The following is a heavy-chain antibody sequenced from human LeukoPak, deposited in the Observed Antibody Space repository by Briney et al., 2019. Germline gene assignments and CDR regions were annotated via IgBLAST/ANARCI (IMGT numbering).Heavy chain of an antibody. CDR2: IYYSGST. Sequence: SQTLSLTCTVSGGSISSGDYNWSWIRQPPGKGLEWIGCIYYSGSTYYNPSLKSRVTISVDTSKNQFSLKLSSVTAADTAVYYCARELISYGTYYYDSSGLNYWGQGTLVTVSS. CDR3: ARELISYGTYYYDSSGLNY. D-gene: IGHD3-22*01. J-gene: IGHJ4*02. V-gene: IGHV4-30-4*08. CDR1: GGSISSGDYN.